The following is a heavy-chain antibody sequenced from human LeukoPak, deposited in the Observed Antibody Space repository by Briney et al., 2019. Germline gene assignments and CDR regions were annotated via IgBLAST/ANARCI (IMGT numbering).Heavy chain of an antibody. V-gene: IGHV3-23*01. CDR1: GFTFSSYA. CDR3: ARLGAEIAAAGREFDY. CDR2: ISGSGGST. J-gene: IGHJ4*02. D-gene: IGHD6-13*01. Sequence: GGSLRLSCAASGFTFSSYAMSWVRQAPGKGLEWVSAISGSGGSTYYADSVKGRFTISRDNSKNTLYLQMNSLRAEDTAVYYCARLGAEIAAAGREFDYWGQGTLVTVSS.